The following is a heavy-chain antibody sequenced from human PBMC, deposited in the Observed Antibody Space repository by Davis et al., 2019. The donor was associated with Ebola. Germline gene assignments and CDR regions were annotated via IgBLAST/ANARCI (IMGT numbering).Heavy chain of an antibody. V-gene: IGHV4-59*02. J-gene: IGHJ4*02. D-gene: IGHD2-21*01. Sequence: PSETLSLTCTVSGASVSGHYWNWFRQPPGKGLEWIGFVSGSGRTSYNPSLKSRVTISADTSKNHFSLNLSSVTAADTAVYFCARFGEGAYWGQGTLVTVSS. CDR3: ARFGEGAY. CDR1: GASVSGHY. CDR2: VSGSGRT.